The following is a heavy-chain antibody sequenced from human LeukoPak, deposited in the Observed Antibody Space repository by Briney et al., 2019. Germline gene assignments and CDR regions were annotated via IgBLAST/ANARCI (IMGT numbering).Heavy chain of an antibody. CDR1: GFTFSSYS. CDR2: ISSSSSYI. J-gene: IGHJ4*02. Sequence: GGSLRLSCGASGFTFSSYSMNWVRQAPGKGLEWVSSISSSSSYISYADSVKGRFTISRDNAKNSLYLQMNSLKAEDTAVYYCASVGGSGSYPLYFFDYWGQGTLVTVSS. V-gene: IGHV3-21*01. CDR3: ASVGGSGSYPLYFFDY. D-gene: IGHD3-10*01.